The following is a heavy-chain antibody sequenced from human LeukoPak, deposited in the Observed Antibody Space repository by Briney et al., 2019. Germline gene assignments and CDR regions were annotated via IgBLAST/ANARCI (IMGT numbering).Heavy chain of an antibody. J-gene: IGHJ4*02. CDR2: INPSGGST. V-gene: IGHV1-46*01. CDR3: ARVFRLGYSSGWLGY. CDR1: GYTFTSYY. Sequence: ASVKVSYKASGYTFTSYYMHWVRQAPGQGLEWMGIINPSGGSTSYAQKFQGRVTMTRDMSTSTVYMELSSLRSEDTAVYYCARVFRLGYSSGWLGYWGQGTLVTVSS. D-gene: IGHD6-19*01.